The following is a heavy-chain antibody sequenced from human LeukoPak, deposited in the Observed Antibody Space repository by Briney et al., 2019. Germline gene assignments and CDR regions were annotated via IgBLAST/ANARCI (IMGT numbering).Heavy chain of an antibody. Sequence: GGSLRLSCAATGFTFSSYSMNWVRQAPGKGLGWVSSISSSSSYIYYADSVKVRFTISRDNAKNSLYLQMNSLRGEDTAVYCCARDTSSGFSYGNTDYWGQGTLVTVSS. CDR3: ARDTSSGFSYGNTDY. J-gene: IGHJ4*02. D-gene: IGHD5-18*01. V-gene: IGHV3-21*01. CDR1: GFTFSSYS. CDR2: ISSSSSYI.